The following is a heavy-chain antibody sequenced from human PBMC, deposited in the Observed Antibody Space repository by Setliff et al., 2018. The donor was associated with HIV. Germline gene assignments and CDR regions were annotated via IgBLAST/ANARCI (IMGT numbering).Heavy chain of an antibody. CDR3: ATRFSDDSSGYYYSR. J-gene: IGHJ4*02. Sequence: SETLSLTCTVSGGSISSHYWGWIRQPPGKGLEWIGSIYYSGSTYYNPSLKSRVTISVDTSKNQFSLKLSSVTAADTAVYYCATRFSDDSSGYYYSRWGQGTLVTVSS. D-gene: IGHD3-22*01. V-gene: IGHV4-39*01. CDR2: IYYSGST. CDR1: GGSISSHY.